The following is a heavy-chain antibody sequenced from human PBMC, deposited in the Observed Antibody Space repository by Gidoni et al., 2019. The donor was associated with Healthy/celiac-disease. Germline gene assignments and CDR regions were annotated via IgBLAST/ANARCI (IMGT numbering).Heavy chain of an antibody. J-gene: IGHJ6*03. D-gene: IGHD2-2*01. V-gene: IGHV3-13*01. Sequence: EVQLVESGGGLVQPGGSLRLSCAASGFTFSSYDMHWVRQATGKGLEWVSAIGTAGDTYYPGSVKGRFTISRENAKNSLYLQMNSLRAEDTAVYYCAGVPAAPFYYYYMDVWGKGTTVTVSS. CDR3: AGVPAAPFYYYYMDV. CDR1: GFTFSSYD. CDR2: IGTAGDT.